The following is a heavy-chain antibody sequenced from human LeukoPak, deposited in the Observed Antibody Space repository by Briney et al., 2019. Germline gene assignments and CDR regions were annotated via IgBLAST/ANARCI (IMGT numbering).Heavy chain of an antibody. D-gene: IGHD6-19*01. CDR2: IRSKAYGGTT. V-gene: IGHV3-49*04. Sequence: SGGSLRLSCTASGFTFGDYAMSWVRQAPGKGLEWVGFIRSKAYGGTTEYAASVKGRSTISRDDSKSIAYLQMNSLKTGDTAVYYCTRDPAGAVAGTFDYWGQGTLVTVSS. J-gene: IGHJ4*02. CDR1: GFTFGDYA. CDR3: TRDPAGAVAGTFDY.